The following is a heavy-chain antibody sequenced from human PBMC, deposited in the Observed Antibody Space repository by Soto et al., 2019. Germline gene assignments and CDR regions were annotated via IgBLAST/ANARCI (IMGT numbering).Heavy chain of an antibody. Sequence: ASVKFYCKASGYTFTSYGISLVRQALGQGLEWMGWISAYNGNTNYAQKLQGRVTMTTDTSTSTAYMELRSLRSDDTAVYYCARDFRGTSGYYKDYWGQGTLVTVSS. CDR1: GYTFTSYG. D-gene: IGHD3-3*01. CDR3: ARDFRGTSGYYKDY. CDR2: ISAYNGNT. J-gene: IGHJ4*02. V-gene: IGHV1-18*01.